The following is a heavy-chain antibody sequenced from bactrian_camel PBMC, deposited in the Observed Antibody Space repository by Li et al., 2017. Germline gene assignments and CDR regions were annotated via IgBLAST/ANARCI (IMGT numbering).Heavy chain of an antibody. CDR1: GTGDGSELKC. V-gene: IGHV3S66*01. CDR3: AIGGATPCTVRGGSMPYDY. D-gene: IGHD6*01. CDR2: IYSHDEKT. J-gene: IGHJ4*01. Sequence: VQLVESGGGSVQAGGSLSLSCAASGTGDGSELKCRAWFRQAPGKEREGVAVIYSHDEKTTYADSVKDRFTISRDGAMMTLYLQMNDLKPEDTAMYYCAIGGATPCTVRGGSMPYDYGGQGTQVTV.